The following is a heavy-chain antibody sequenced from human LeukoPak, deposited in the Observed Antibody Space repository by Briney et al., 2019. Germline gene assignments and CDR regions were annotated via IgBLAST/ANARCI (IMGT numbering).Heavy chain of an antibody. Sequence: GGSLRLSCAASGFTFSSFGIHWVRQAPAMGLEWVAVISNDGSNKFYADSVKGRLTISRDNSKSTLYLHMNSLRAEDTAVYYCAKETGRWELEWGQGTLVTVSS. CDR3: AKETGRWELE. V-gene: IGHV3-30*18. CDR2: ISNDGSNK. J-gene: IGHJ4*02. CDR1: GFTFSSFG. D-gene: IGHD1-26*01.